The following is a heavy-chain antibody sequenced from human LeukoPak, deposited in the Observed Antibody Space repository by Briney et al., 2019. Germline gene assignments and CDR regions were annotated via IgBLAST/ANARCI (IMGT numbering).Heavy chain of an antibody. Sequence: GGSLRLSCAASGFTFSSYAMHWVRQAPGKGLEWVAVISYDGSNKYYADSVKGRFTISRDNSKNTLYLQMNSLRAEDTAVYYCARGSWNYDVVDYWGQGTLVTVSS. V-gene: IGHV3-30-3*01. CDR2: ISYDGSNK. CDR1: GFTFSSYA. CDR3: ARGSWNYDVVDY. D-gene: IGHD1-7*01. J-gene: IGHJ4*02.